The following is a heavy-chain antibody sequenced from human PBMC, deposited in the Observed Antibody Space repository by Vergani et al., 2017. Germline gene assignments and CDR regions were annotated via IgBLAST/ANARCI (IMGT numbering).Heavy chain of an antibody. V-gene: IGHV3-73*02. D-gene: IGHD3/OR15-3a*01. Sequence: EVQLVESGGGLVQPGESLKLSCATSGITFTDSAIHWVRQTSGKGLEWIGRIRDKDYNYATVYAVSVKGRFIISRDDLKKTAYLQMNGLTTEDTAVYYCFFDFWAGFDSGDVWGKGTTVTVSS. CDR2: IRDKDYNYAT. CDR3: FFDFWAGFDSGDV. J-gene: IGHJ6*04. CDR1: GITFTDSA.